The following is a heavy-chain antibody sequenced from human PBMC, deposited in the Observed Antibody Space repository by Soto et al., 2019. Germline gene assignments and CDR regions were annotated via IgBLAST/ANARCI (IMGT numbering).Heavy chain of an antibody. CDR1: GTTFGDDT. Sequence: GGSLRLSCTASGTTFGDDTVNWVRQAPGKGLEWVGYIRSKTYGGTTECAASVKDRFTISRDDSKSAAYLEMSSLKSEDTAVYYCTRGMGDYWSGYYPSYFDSWGQGTLVTVS. V-gene: IGHV3-49*04. CDR3: TRGMGDYWSGYYPSYFDS. D-gene: IGHD3-3*01. J-gene: IGHJ4*02. CDR2: IRSKTYGGTT.